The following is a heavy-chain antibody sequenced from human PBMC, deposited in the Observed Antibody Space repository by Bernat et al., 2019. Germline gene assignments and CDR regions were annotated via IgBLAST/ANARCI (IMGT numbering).Heavy chain of an antibody. D-gene: IGHD2-15*01. V-gene: IGHV1-3*01. CDR1: GYSFTTYA. J-gene: IGHJ4*02. CDR2: INPGNGNT. Sequence: QVQLVQSGAEVKKPGASVKISRKPSGYSFTTYAIHWVRQAPGQRLEWMGWINPGNGNTKYAQKFQGRFTITRDTSASTVYMDLSSLRSEDTAVYYCASRIGGGYEVDYWGQGTLVTVSS. CDR3: ASRIGGGYEVDY.